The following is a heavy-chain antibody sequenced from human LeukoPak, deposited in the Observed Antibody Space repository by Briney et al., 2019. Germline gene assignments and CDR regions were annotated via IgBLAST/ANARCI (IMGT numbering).Heavy chain of an antibody. D-gene: IGHD5-12*01. J-gene: IGHJ4*02. Sequence: EPSETLSLTRTISGGSINNFYWSWIRQPPGKGLERIGYISYSGSTNYSPSLKSRVTISFDTSNNHFSLKLSSVTAADTAVYYCARRGGYTGYDRDWGQGTLVTVSS. CDR2: ISYSGST. CDR1: GGSINNFY. V-gene: IGHV4-59*08. CDR3: ARRGGYTGYDRD.